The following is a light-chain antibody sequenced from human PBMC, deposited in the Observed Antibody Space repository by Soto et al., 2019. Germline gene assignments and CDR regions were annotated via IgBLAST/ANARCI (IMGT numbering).Light chain of an antibody. CDR1: SSDVGSYNY. J-gene: IGLJ1*01. V-gene: IGLV2-14*01. Sequence: QSALTQPASVSGSPGQSITISCTGTSSDVGSYNYVSWYQQHPGKAPKLMIYDVNNRPSGVSNRFSGSKSGNTASLTISGLQAEDEADYYCSSYTGSSTLSVFGTGTKVTVL. CDR3: SSYTGSSTLSV. CDR2: DVN.